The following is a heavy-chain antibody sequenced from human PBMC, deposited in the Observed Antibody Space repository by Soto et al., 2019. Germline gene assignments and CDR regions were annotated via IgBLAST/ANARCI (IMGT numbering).Heavy chain of an antibody. Sequence: PWGSLRLSCASSGFTFTIQAMHWVRQTPGKGLEWVAAISYDEIDKKYASSVKGRFTVSRDNVKNTLSLQMNSLRPEDTAVYYCAKDSGYQLPDNYFYYGLDVWGQGTTVTGSS. CDR2: ISYDEIDK. J-gene: IGHJ6*01. D-gene: IGHD2-2*01. CDR1: GFTFTIQA. CDR3: AKDSGYQLPDNYFYYGLDV. V-gene: IGHV3-30*18.